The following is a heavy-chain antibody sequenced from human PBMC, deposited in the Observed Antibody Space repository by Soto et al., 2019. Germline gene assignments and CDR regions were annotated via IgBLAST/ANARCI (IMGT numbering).Heavy chain of an antibody. D-gene: IGHD6-19*01. J-gene: IGHJ6*02. CDR1: GGSFSDYY. CDR2: INHSGST. V-gene: IGHV4-34*01. CDR3: ARVGYSSGWPGKYYYYGMDV. Sequence: PSETLSLTCAMYGGSFSDYYWNWIRQPPGKGPEWIGEINHSGSTNYNPSLKSRVTISVDTSKNQFSLKLSSVTAADTAVYYCARVGYSSGWPGKYYYYGMDVWGQGTTVTVSS.